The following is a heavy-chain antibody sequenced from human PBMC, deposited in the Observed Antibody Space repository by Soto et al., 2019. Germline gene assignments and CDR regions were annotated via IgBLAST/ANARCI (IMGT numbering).Heavy chain of an antibody. Sequence: GESLKISCQGSGYSFSSYWIGWVRQMPGKGLEWMAFIDPHSNTRYSPSFEGQITISADKSISTAYLQWSSLKASDTAMYFCAIYHLELFRFDYWGQGTLVTVSS. CDR2: IDPHSNT. J-gene: IGHJ4*02. D-gene: IGHD2-2*01. CDR1: GYSFSSYW. V-gene: IGHV5-51*01. CDR3: AIYHLELFRFDY.